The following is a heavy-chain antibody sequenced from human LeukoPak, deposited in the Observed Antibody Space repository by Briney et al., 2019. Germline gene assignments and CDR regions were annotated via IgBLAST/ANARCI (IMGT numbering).Heavy chain of an antibody. CDR1: GFTLSSYG. V-gene: IGHV3-33*06. Sequence: GGSLRLSCAASGFTLSSYGMHWVRQAPAKRLEGTAVIWYDGSNKYYADSVKGRFTISRDNSKNTLYLQMNSLRAEDTAVYYCAKDLLSGELGNWGQGTMVTVSS. CDR2: IWYDGSNK. J-gene: IGHJ3*01. D-gene: IGHD7-27*01. CDR3: AKDLLSGELGN.